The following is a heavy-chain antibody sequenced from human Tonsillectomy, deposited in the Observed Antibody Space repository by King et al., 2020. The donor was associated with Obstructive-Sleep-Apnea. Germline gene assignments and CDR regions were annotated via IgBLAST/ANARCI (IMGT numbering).Heavy chain of an antibody. D-gene: IGHD3-10*01. J-gene: IGHJ6*02. CDR3: ARLWFGELSYMDV. CDR1: GASISSGGYS. CDR2: IYHSGST. V-gene: IGHV4-30-2*01. Sequence: LQLQESGSGLVKPSQTLSLTCAVSGASISSGGYSWSWIRQPPGKGLEWIGYIYHSGSTYYNPSLKSRVTISVDGSKNQFSLKLSSVTAADTALYYCARLWFGELSYMDVWGQGTTVTVSS.